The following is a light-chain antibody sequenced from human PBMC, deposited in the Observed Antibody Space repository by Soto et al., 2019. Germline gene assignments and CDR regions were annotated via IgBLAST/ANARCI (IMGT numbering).Light chain of an antibody. CDR2: KAS. Sequence: DIQMTQSPSTLSASVGDRVTITCRASQSISSWLAWYQQKPGKAPKLLIYKASSLESGVPSRFSGSGSGTEFTLTISSLQPEDFATYYCQQYNSYPITIVLGTRREIK. CDR3: QQYNSYPIT. V-gene: IGKV1-5*03. CDR1: QSISSW. J-gene: IGKJ5*01.